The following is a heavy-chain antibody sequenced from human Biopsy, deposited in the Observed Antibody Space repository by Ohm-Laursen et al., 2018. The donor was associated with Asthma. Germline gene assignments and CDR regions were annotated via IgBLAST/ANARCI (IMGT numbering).Heavy chain of an antibody. CDR3: ARGQKPPGYSSGWYRRYGMDV. CDR1: GGSISSGGYS. V-gene: IGHV4-34*01. J-gene: IGHJ6*02. Sequence: SETLSLTCPASGGSISSGGYSWNWIRQPPGKGLEWIGEINHSGSTNYNPSLKSRVTISVDTSKNQFSPKLSSVTAADTAVYYCARGQKPPGYSSGWYRRYGMDVWGQGPTVTVSS. CDR2: INHSGST. D-gene: IGHD6-19*01.